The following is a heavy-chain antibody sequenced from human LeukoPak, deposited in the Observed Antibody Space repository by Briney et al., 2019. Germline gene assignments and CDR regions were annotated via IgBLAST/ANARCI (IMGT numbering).Heavy chain of an antibody. CDR2: LSNGAKTN. D-gene: IGHD3-22*01. Sequence: GGSLRLSCAAAGFTFSAYGMGWVRQAAGKGREWVAALSNGAKTNAYADAVKGRFTISRDNSRNTLFVQMNSLRPEDTAVYYCAKELGGYDAFDIWGQGTMVTVSS. V-gene: IGHV3-30*18. J-gene: IGHJ3*02. CDR3: AKELGGYDAFDI. CDR1: GFTFSAYG.